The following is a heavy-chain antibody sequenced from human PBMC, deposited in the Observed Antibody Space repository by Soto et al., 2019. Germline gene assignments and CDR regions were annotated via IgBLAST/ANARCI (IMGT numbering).Heavy chain of an antibody. J-gene: IGHJ5*02. CDR2: IIPILGIA. Sequence: SVKVSCKASGGTFSSYTISWVRQAPGQGLEWMGRIIPILGIANYAQKFQGRVTITADKSTSTAYMELSSLRSEDTAVYYCARDPGGYDYWFDPWGQGTLVTVSS. CDR1: GGTFSSYT. V-gene: IGHV1-69*04. D-gene: IGHD5-12*01. CDR3: ARDPGGYDYWFDP.